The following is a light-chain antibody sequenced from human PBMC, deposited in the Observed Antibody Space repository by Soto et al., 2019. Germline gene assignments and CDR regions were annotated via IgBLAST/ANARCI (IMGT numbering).Light chain of an antibody. CDR3: QQYDSYPWT. V-gene: IGKV1-5*01. J-gene: IGKJ1*01. CDR2: DAS. CDR1: QSISSW. Sequence: GDRVTITCRASQSISSWLAWYQQKPGKAPKLLIYDASSLESGVPSRFSGSGSETEFTLTISSLQPDDFATYYCQQYDSYPWTFGQGTKVDI.